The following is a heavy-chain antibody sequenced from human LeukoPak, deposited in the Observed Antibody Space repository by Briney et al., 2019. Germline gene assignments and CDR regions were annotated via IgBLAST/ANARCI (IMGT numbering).Heavy chain of an antibody. D-gene: IGHD1-1*01. CDR3: AKNPRLEGWIYFDS. J-gene: IGHJ4*02. CDR1: GFTFSSYS. CDR2: ISGSGGRI. Sequence: GGSLRLSCAASGFTFSSYSLSWVRQAPGKGLEWVSSISGSGGRIDYADSVKGRFTISRDNSKNTLSLQMNSLTAEDTAVYYCAKNPRLEGWIYFDSWGQGILVTVSS. V-gene: IGHV3-23*01.